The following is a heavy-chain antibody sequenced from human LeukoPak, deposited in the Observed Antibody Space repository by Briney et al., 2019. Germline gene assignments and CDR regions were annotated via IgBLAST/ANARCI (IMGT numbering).Heavy chain of an antibody. D-gene: IGHD3-10*01. CDR3: ARVMGYYGSGKEGLDY. CDR1: GGSISSGGYY. Sequence: SQTLSLTCTVSGGSISSGGYYWSWIRQPPGKGLEWIGYIYHSGSTYYNPSLKSRVTISVDRSKNQFSLKLSSVTAADTAVYYCARVMGYYGSGKEGLDYWGQGTLVTVS. J-gene: IGHJ4*02. V-gene: IGHV4-30-2*01. CDR2: IYHSGST.